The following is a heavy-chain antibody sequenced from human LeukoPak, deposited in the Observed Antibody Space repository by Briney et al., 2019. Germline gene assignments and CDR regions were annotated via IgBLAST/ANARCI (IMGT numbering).Heavy chain of an antibody. J-gene: IGHJ6*02. CDR2: ISAYNGNT. CDR3: ARDPEYSSSWYLPVDCYYGMDV. D-gene: IGHD6-13*01. V-gene: IGHV1-18*01. CDR1: GYTFTSYG. Sequence: GASVKVSCKASGYTFTSYGISWVRQAPGQGLEWMGWISAYNGNTNYAQKLQGRVTMTTDTSTSTAYMELRSLRSDDTAVYYCARDPEYSSSWYLPVDCYYGMDVWGQGTTVTVSS.